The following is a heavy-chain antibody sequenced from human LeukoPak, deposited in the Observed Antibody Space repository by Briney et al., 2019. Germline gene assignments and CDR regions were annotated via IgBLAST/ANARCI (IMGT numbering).Heavy chain of an antibody. J-gene: IGHJ4*02. CDR2: IKQDGSEK. D-gene: IGHD2-2*01. CDR3: RGYCSSTSCYAVDY. V-gene: IGHV3-7*01. CDR1: GFTFSSYW. Sequence: GGSLRLSCAASGFTFSSYWMSWVRQAPGKGLEWVANIKQDGSEKYYVDSVKGRFTISRDNAKNSLYLQMNSLRAEDTAVYYCRGYCSSTSCYAVDYWGQGTLVTVSS.